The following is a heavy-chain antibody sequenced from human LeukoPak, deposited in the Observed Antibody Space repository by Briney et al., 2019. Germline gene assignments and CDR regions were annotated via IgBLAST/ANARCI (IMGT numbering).Heavy chain of an antibody. Sequence: PGGSLRLSCTASGFTVSSNYMSWVRPAPGEGLELVSVIYSGGNTYYADSVRGRFTISRDNSKNTVFLQMNSLRVEDTALYYCAKEGGVHFVVAIRPYYFDYWGQGTLVTVSS. V-gene: IGHV3-53*01. J-gene: IGHJ4*02. D-gene: IGHD2-21*01. CDR2: IYSGGNT. CDR3: AKEGGVHFVVAIRPYYFDY. CDR1: GFTVSSNY.